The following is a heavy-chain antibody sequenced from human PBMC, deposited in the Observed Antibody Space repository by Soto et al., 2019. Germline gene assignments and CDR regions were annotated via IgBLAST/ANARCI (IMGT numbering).Heavy chain of an antibody. CDR2: IYYSGST. V-gene: IGHV4-39*01. CDR3: ARRIRFLEWLPQQNYCYYYMDV. D-gene: IGHD3-3*01. CDR1: GGSISSSSYY. J-gene: IGHJ6*03. Sequence: TSETLSLTCTVSGGSISSSSYYWGWIRQPPGKGLEWIGSIYYSGSTYYNPSLKSRVTISVDTSKNQFSLKLSSVTAADTAVYYCARRIRFLEWLPQQNYCYYYMDVWGKGTTVTVSS.